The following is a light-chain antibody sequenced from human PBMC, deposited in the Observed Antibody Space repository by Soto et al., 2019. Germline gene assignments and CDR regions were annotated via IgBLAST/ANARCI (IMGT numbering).Light chain of an antibody. V-gene: IGLV3-1*01. CDR1: KLGDKY. CDR3: QAWDSSIVL. Sequence: YELTQPPSVSVSPGQTASITCSGDKLGDKYACWYQQKPGQSPVLVIYQDTKRPSGIPERFSGSNSGNTATLTIRGTQAMDEADYYCQAWDSSIVLFGGGTKLTVL. CDR2: QDT. J-gene: IGLJ2*01.